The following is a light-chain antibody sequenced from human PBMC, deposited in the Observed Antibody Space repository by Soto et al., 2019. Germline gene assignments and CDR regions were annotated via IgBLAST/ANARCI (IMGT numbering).Light chain of an antibody. Sequence: QSALTQPASVSGSPGQSITISCTGTSSDFGTYNLVSWYQHHPGKVPKLIVYERTKRPSGISDRFSGSKSGNTASLTISGLQAEDEADYYCCSFTSRNTHVFGAGTQLTVL. CDR1: SSDFGTYNL. CDR3: CSFTSRNTHV. V-gene: IGLV2-23*01. J-gene: IGLJ7*01. CDR2: ERT.